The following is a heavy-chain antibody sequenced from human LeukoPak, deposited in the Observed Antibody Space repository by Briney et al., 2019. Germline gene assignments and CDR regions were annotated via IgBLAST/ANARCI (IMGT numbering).Heavy chain of an antibody. J-gene: IGHJ6*02. V-gene: IGHV3-11*01. CDR2: INGRGSTI. Sequence: PGGSLRLSCAASGFPFSSFHLSWIRQAPGKGLEWVAYINGRGSTIYYSDSVRGRFTISRDNTRSSLYLHMTSLRADDAAVYYCARGEPGVDYYYYYGMDVWGQGTTVTVSS. D-gene: IGHD3-10*01. CDR3: ARGEPGVDYYYYYGMDV. CDR1: GFPFSSFH.